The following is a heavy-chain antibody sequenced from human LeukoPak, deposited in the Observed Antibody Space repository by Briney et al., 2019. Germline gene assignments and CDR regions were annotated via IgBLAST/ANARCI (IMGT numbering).Heavy chain of an antibody. V-gene: IGHV1-18*01. D-gene: IGHD3-9*01. Sequence: ASVKVSCKASGYIFTRFGISWVRQAPGEGLEWMGWINTYNGNTDYAQKNQGRVTMTTDTSTYTVYMELRSLRSDDTAVYYCARVILTGSGIATPDYWGQGTLVTVSS. CDR2: INTYNGNT. J-gene: IGHJ4*02. CDR3: ARVILTGSGIATPDY. CDR1: GYIFTRFG.